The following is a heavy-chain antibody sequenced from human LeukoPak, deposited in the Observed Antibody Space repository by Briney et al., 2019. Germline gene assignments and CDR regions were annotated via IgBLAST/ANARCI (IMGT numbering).Heavy chain of an antibody. V-gene: IGHV1-46*01. CDR1: GYTFTSYY. Sequence: ASVKVSCKASGYTFTSYYMHWVRQAPGQGLEWMGIINPSGGSTSYAQKFQGRVTMTRDMSTSTVYMELSSLRSEDTAVYYCARGPATEPLRYFDWLLKRTNWFDPWGQGTLVTVSS. D-gene: IGHD3-9*01. J-gene: IGHJ5*02. CDR2: INPSGGST. CDR3: ARGPATEPLRYFDWLLKRTNWFDP.